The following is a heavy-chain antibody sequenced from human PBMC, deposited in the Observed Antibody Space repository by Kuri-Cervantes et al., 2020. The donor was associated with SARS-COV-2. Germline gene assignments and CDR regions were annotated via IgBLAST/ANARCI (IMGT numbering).Heavy chain of an antibody. D-gene: IGHD3-22*01. Sequence: SEILSLTCALYYGTLTGYQWSWIRQPPGKGLEWIGGINHRGDTYYNPSLEGRVTISRDTSENKFSLRLSSVTAADTAVYYCARGINGYFFFYYLDVWGKGTTVTVSS. CDR2: INHRGDT. CDR3: ARGINGYFFFYYLDV. CDR1: YGTLTGYQ. V-gene: IGHV4-34*01. J-gene: IGHJ6*03.